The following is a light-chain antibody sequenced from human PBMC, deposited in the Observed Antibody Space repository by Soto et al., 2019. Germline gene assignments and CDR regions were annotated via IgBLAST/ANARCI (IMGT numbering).Light chain of an antibody. CDR2: DVS. J-gene: IGLJ2*01. CDR1: SNDVGIYNY. V-gene: IGLV2-14*01. Sequence: QAVLTQPASVSGSPGQSITISCTGTSNDVGIYNYVSWYQQHPGKAPKLMIYDVSNRPSGVSNRFSGSKSGNTASLTISGLQAEDEADYYCSSYASTITLLFGGGTKLTVL. CDR3: SSYASTITLL.